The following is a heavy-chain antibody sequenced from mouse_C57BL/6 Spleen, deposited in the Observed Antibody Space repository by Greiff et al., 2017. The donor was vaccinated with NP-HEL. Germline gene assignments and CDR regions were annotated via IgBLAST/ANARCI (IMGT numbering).Heavy chain of an antibody. CDR3: AKNGVLRSHYYAMDY. CDR2: IWSGGST. V-gene: IGHV2-4*01. D-gene: IGHD1-1*01. Sequence: QVHVKQSGPGLVQPSQSLSITCTVSGFSLTSYGVHWVRQPPGKGLEWLGVIWSGGSTDYNAAFISRLSISKDNSKSQVFFKMNSLQADDTAIYYCAKNGVLRSHYYAMDYWGQGTSVTVSS. CDR1: GFSLTSYG. J-gene: IGHJ4*01.